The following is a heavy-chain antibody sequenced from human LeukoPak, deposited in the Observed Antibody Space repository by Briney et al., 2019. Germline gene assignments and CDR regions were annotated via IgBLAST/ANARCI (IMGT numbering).Heavy chain of an antibody. D-gene: IGHD6-13*01. Sequence: GGSLRLSCAASGFTFSSCWMSWVRQAPGKGLEWVANIKQDASETHYVDSVKGRFTISRDNAKNSLYLQMNSLRAEDTAVYYCARDEGVYLDYWGQGTLVTVSS. V-gene: IGHV3-7*01. CDR3: ARDEGVYLDY. J-gene: IGHJ4*02. CDR2: IKQDASET. CDR1: GFTFSSCW.